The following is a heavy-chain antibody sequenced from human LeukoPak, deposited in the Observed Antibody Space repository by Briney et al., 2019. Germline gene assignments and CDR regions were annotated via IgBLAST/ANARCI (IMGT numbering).Heavy chain of an antibody. CDR1: GGSISSYY. CDR2: IYYSGST. CDR3: ARTTEGYCSSASCFGFSYSYYMDV. Sequence: SETLSLTCTVSGGSISSYYWSWIRQPAGKGLEWIGRIYYSGSTNYNPSLKSRVTISVDTSKNQFSLKLSSVIAADTAVYYCARTTEGYCSSASCFGFSYSYYMDVWGKGTTVTISS. V-gene: IGHV4-4*07. J-gene: IGHJ6*03. D-gene: IGHD2-2*01.